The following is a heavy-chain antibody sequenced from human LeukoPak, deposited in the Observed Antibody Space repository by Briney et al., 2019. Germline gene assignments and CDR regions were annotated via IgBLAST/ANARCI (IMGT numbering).Heavy chain of an antibody. Sequence: PSETLSLTCTISGGSISAYYWSWIRQPPGKGLEWIGYVYDRGSTKYDPPLKSRVTISVDTSKNQFSLKLSSVTAADTAVYYCARHSEPNSNLLWFDPWGQGTLVTVSS. D-gene: IGHD2/OR15-2a*01. V-gene: IGHV4-59*08. CDR3: ARHSEPNSNLLWFDP. CDR2: VYDRGST. CDR1: GGSISAYY. J-gene: IGHJ5*02.